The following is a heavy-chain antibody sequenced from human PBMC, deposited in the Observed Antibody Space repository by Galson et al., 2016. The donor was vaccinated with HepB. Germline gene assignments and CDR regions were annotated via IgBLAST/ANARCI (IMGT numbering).Heavy chain of an antibody. CDR2: FKGKIDGGKI. CDR3: TTGPTGWGVTILGQRFDP. D-gene: IGHD3-3*01. V-gene: IGHV3-15*01. Sequence: SLRLSCAASGFIFNNAWMSWVRQAPGKGLEWVGRFKGKIDGGKIDYAAPVKGRFTISRDDSQNTLYPQMNSLRHEDTAVYYRTTGPTGWGVTILGQRFDPWGQGTLVTVSS. CDR1: GFIFNNAW. J-gene: IGHJ5*02.